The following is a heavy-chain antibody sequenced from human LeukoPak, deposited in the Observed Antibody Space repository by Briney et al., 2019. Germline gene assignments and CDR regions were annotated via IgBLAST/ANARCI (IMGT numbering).Heavy chain of an antibody. Sequence: KTSETLSLTCTVSGGSISSSDYYWTWIRQHPRKGLEWVGYVHYSGSASYNPSLKSRVTISGDTSKNQFSLKLTSVSAADTAVYYCARGGNSPGYWGQGTLVTVSS. CDR1: GGSISSSDYY. J-gene: IGHJ4*02. CDR2: VHYSGSA. V-gene: IGHV4-31*03. D-gene: IGHD1-1*01. CDR3: ARGGNSPGY.